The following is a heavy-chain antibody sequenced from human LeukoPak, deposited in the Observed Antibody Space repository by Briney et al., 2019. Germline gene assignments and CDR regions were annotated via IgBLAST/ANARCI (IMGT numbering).Heavy chain of an antibody. Sequence: GESLKISCKGSGYSFTSYWLGWVRQMPGKGLEWMGIIYPGDSDTRYSPSFQGQVTISADKSISTAYLQWSSLKASDTAMYYCARYLSGSYLGFGCWGQGTLVTVSS. D-gene: IGHD1-26*01. V-gene: IGHV5-51*01. CDR2: IYPGDSDT. J-gene: IGHJ4*02. CDR1: GYSFTSYW. CDR3: ARYLSGSYLGFGC.